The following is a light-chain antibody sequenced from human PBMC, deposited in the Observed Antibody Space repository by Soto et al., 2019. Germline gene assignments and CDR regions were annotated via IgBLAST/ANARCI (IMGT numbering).Light chain of an antibody. Sequence: DIQLTQSPSFLSASVGDRVTITCRASQGISSYLAWYQQKPGKAPNLLLYAASTLQSGVPSRFSGSGSGTEFTLPISSLQSGGFATYLCQQLNSYPLTFGPRTKVDIK. CDR2: AAS. J-gene: IGKJ3*01. CDR3: QQLNSYPLT. V-gene: IGKV1-9*01. CDR1: QGISSY.